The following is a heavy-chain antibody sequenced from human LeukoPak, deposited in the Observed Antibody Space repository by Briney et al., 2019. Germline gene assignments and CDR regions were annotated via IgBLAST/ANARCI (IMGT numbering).Heavy chain of an antibody. CDR2: ISGSGGST. J-gene: IGHJ4*02. CDR1: GFTFSSYA. CDR3: AKFFFFDYGDEPYYFDY. Sequence: PGRSLRLSCAASGFTFSSYAMSWVRQAPGKGLEWVSAISGSGGSTYYADSVKGRFTISRDNSKNTLYLQMNSLRAEDTAVYYCAKFFFFDYGDEPYYFDYWGQGTLVTVSS. V-gene: IGHV3-23*01. D-gene: IGHD4-17*01.